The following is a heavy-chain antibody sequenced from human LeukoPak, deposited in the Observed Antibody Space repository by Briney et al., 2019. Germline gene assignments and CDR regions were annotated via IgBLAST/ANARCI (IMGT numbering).Heavy chain of an antibody. CDR2: IYSGGST. CDR1: WFTVSSNY. CDR3: ARMTTDYYYGLAV. V-gene: IGHV3-53*04. D-gene: IGHD4-17*01. J-gene: IGHJ6*02. Sequence: GGSLRLSLAASWFTVSSNYMSWGRQAPGKGLELVSVIYSGGSTYYADSVQGRFTISRHHYKHTLYLQMTSLRAEDTAVYYCARMTTDYYYGLAVWGQGPTVTVSS.